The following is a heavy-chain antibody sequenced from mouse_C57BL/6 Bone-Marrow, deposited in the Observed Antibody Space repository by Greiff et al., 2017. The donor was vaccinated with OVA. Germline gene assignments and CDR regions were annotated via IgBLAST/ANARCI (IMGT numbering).Heavy chain of an antibody. CDR3: ARPGAMDY. J-gene: IGHJ4*01. CDR1: GYAFTNYL. V-gene: IGHV1-54*01. CDR2: INPGSGGT. Sequence: QVQLQQSGAELVRPGTSVKVSCKASGYAFTNYLIEWVKQRPGQGLEWIGVINPGSGGTTYNEKFKGKATLTADKSSSTAYMQLSSLTSEDSAVYFCARPGAMDYWGQGTSVTVSS.